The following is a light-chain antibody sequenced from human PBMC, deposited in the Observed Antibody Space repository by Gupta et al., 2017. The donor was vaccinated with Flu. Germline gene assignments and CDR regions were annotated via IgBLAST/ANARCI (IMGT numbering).Light chain of an antibody. CDR2: DTS. Sequence: QAVVTQEASLTVSPGGTVTLTCGSSCGSVTRDHYPYWFQQRPGQVPTTLIYDTSSKFSWTPARFSGSLLGGRAALTLSGAQPEDEADYYCLLSYGSARVFGGGTKLTVL. V-gene: IGLV7-46*01. J-gene: IGLJ2*01. CDR3: LLSYGSARV. CDR1: CGSVTRDHY.